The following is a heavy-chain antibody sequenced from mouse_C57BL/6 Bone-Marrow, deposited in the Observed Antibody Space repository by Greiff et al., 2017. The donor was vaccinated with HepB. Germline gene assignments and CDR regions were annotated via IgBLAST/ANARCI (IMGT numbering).Heavy chain of an antibody. CDR1: GYTFTSYW. CDR2: IYPGSGST. D-gene: IGHD4-1*01. J-gene: IGHJ1*03. Sequence: VQLQQSGAELVKPGASVKMSCKASGYTFTSYWITWVKQRPGQGLEWIGDIYPGSGSTNYNEKFKSKATLTVDTSSSTAYMQLSSLTSEDSAVYYCARILGWYFDVWGTGTTVTVSS. V-gene: IGHV1-55*01. CDR3: ARILGWYFDV.